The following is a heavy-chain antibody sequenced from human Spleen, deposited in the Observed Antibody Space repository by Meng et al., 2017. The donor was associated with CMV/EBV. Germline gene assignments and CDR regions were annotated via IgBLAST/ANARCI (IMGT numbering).Heavy chain of an antibody. J-gene: IGHJ5*02. CDR3: ARGACSSTSCYSRNWFDP. CDR1: GFTFSDYY. CDR2: ISSSGSTI. V-gene: IGHV3-11*01. Sequence: GGSLRLSCAASGFTFSDYYMSWIRQAPGKGLEWVSYISSSGSTIYYADSVKGRFTISRDNAKNSLYLQMNSLRAEDTAAYYCARGACSSTSCYSRNWFDPWGQGTLVTVSS. D-gene: IGHD2-2*01.